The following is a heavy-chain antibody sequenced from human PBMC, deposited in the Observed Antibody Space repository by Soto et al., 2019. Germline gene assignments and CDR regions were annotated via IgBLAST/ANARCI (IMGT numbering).Heavy chain of an antibody. D-gene: IGHD3-9*01. CDR1: GFSLSTSGVG. CDR2: IYWDDDK. Sequence: GSGPTLVNTTQTLTLTCTFSGFSLSTSGVGVGWIRQPPGKALEWLALIYWDDDKRYSPSLKSRLTITKDTSKNQVVLTMTNMDPVDTATYYCAHRPPPPYDILTGYYYFDYWGQGTLVTVSS. V-gene: IGHV2-5*02. CDR3: AHRPPPPYDILTGYYYFDY. J-gene: IGHJ4*02.